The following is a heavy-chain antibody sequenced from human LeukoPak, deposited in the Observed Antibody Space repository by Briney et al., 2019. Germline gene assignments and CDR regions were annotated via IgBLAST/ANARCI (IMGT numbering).Heavy chain of an antibody. V-gene: IGHV3-23*01. D-gene: IGHD2-21*02. CDR3: VKAQMPHCGTDCLES. Sequence: TGESLRLSCAASGFTFSNYGMSWVRQAPGKGLEWVSVIRGSGGGTYYADSVKGRFTISRDNSKNTVYLQMNSLRAEDTAVYYCVKAQMPHCGTDCLESWGQGTLVTVSS. CDR1: GFTFSNYG. CDR2: IRGSGGGT. J-gene: IGHJ4*02.